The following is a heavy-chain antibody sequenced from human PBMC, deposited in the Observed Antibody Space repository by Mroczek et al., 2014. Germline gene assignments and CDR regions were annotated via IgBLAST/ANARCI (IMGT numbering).Heavy chain of an antibody. J-gene: IGHJ5*02. Sequence: QVQLQQWGPGLVKPSQTLSLTCTVSGGSISSGGYYWSWIRQHPGKGLEWIGYIYYSGSTYYNPSLKSRVTISVDTSKNQFSLKLSSVTAADTAVYYCARDRVVGATGWFDPWGQGTLVTVSS. CDR2: IYYSGST. D-gene: IGHD1-26*01. CDR1: GGSISSGGYY. V-gene: IGHV4-31*03. CDR3: ARDRVVGATGWFDP.